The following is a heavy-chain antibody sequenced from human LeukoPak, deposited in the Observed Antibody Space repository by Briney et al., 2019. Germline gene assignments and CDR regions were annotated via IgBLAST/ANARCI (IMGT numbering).Heavy chain of an antibody. Sequence: ASVKVSCKTSGYTFTDYFMHWVRQAPGQGLEWMGWINPNSGDTNYAQKFQGGVTMTRDTSISTAYMDLNRLRSDDTAVYYCASISHVWSGYYTVHFDYWGQGTLVTVSS. CDR2: INPNSGDT. V-gene: IGHV1-2*02. J-gene: IGHJ4*02. D-gene: IGHD3-3*02. CDR3: ASISHVWSGYYTVHFDY. CDR1: GYTFTDYF.